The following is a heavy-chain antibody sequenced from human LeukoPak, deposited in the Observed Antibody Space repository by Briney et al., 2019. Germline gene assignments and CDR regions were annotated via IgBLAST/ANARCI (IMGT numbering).Heavy chain of an antibody. Sequence: GRSLRPSCAASGFTFSNYGMHWVRQAPGKGLEWVAVISYDGSNKYYADSVKGRFAISRDNSKNTLYLQMNSLRAEDTAVYYCAKAYGYCTTTSCSHEEFDYWGQGTLVTVSS. J-gene: IGHJ4*02. CDR2: ISYDGSNK. D-gene: IGHD2-2*01. CDR1: GFTFSNYG. V-gene: IGHV3-30*18. CDR3: AKAYGYCTTTSCSHEEFDY.